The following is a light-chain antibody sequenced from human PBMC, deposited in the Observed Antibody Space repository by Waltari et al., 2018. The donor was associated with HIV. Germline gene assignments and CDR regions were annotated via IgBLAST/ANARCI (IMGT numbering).Light chain of an antibody. V-gene: IGLV1-47*01. J-gene: IGLJ3*02. CDR2: RNN. Sequence: QSVLTQPPSESGTPGQRVTISCSGSSSNIGSNYIYWYQQLPGTAPKLLIYRNNQRPSGVPDRFSGSKSCTSASLAISGLRSEDEADYSCAAWDDSLSGWVFGGGTKLTVL. CDR1: SSNIGSNY. CDR3: AAWDDSLSGWV.